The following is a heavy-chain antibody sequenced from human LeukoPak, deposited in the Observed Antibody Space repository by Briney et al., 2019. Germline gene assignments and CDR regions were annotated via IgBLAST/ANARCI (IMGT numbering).Heavy chain of an antibody. CDR1: GFTVSSNY. CDR2: IYSGGTT. D-gene: IGHD2-15*01. J-gene: IGHJ4*02. Sequence: GGSLRPSCAASGFTVSSNYMSWVRQAPGKGLEWVSVIYSGGTTNYADSVKGRFTISRDNSKNTLYLQMNGLRAEDTAVYYCARQRPHCSGGSCYSGYFDYWGQGTLVTVSS. V-gene: IGHV3-53*05. CDR3: ARQRPHCSGGSCYSGYFDY.